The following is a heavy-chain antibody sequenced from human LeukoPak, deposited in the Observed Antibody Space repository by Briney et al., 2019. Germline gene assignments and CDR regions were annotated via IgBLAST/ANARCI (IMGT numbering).Heavy chain of an antibody. D-gene: IGHD5-18*01. J-gene: IGHJ4*02. CDR1: GGSFSGYY. CDR2: INHSGST. Sequence: SETLSLTCAVYGGSFSGYYWSWIRQPPGKGLEWIGEINHSGSTSYNPSLKSRVTISVDTSKNQFSLKLSSVTAADTAVYYCRGDTAMDGYFDYWGQGTLVTVSS. CDR3: RGDTAMDGYFDY. V-gene: IGHV4-34*01.